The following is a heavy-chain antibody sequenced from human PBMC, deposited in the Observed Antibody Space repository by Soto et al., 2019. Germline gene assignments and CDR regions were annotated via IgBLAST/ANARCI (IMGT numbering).Heavy chain of an antibody. V-gene: IGHV4-38-2*02. Sequence: KPSETLSLTCAVSGYSINSGYYWGWIRQPPGKGLEWIGSVFHSGTTYSNPSLKTRLTISVETSKNEISLDLNAVTAADTAVYYCVRDFGDIKDFWSGRDQWGQGVPVTVSS. CDR1: GYSINSGYY. CDR3: VRDFGDIKDFWSGRDQ. J-gene: IGHJ5*02. D-gene: IGHD3-3*01. CDR2: VFHSGTT.